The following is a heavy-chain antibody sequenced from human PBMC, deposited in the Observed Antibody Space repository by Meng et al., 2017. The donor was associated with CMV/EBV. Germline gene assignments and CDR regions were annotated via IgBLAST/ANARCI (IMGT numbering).Heavy chain of an antibody. CDR1: GGSISSSSYY. CDR3: ARGGSAGDY. D-gene: IGHD1-26*01. CDR2: IYSSGST. Sequence: SETLSLTCTVSGGSISSSSYYWGWIRQPPGKGLEWIGSIYSSGSTYYNPSLKSRVTISVDTSKNQFSLKLSSVTAADTAVYYCARGGSAGDYWGQGTLVTVSS. V-gene: IGHV4-39*07. J-gene: IGHJ4*02.